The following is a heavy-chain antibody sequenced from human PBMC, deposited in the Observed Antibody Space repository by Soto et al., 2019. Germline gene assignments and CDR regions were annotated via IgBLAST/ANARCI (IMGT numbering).Heavy chain of an antibody. CDR3: ARRYSSGGYYYYYGMDV. D-gene: IGHD6-19*01. Sequence: QVQLVQSGAEVKKPGSSVKVSCKASGGTFSSYAISWVRQAPGQGLEWMGGIIPIFGTANYAQKFQGRVTITADESTSTANMELSSLRSEDTAVYYCARRYSSGGYYYYYGMDVWGQGTTVTVSS. V-gene: IGHV1-69*12. CDR2: IIPIFGTA. J-gene: IGHJ6*02. CDR1: GGTFSSYA.